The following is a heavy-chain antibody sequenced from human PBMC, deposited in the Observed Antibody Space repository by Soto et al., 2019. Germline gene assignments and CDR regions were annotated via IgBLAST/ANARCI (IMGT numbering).Heavy chain of an antibody. V-gene: IGHV3-21*06. CDR1: VFTLGTYS. J-gene: IGHJ4*02. CDR2: VSSTTNYI. CDR3: ARESEDLSSNLDY. Sequence: PGWSLRLSCAVSVFTLGTYSMNWVRQSPGKGLEWVASVSSTTNYIYYGDSVKGRLTISRDNAKNSMYLQMNTLRAEDTAVYYCARESEDLSSNLDYWGQGTLVTVSS.